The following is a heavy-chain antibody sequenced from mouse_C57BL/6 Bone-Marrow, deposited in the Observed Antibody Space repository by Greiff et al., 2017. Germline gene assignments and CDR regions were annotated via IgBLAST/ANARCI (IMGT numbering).Heavy chain of an antibody. J-gene: IGHJ4*01. CDR1: GYTFTSYW. CDR2: IHPSDSDT. Sequence: QVHVKQPGAELVKPGASVKVSCKASGYTFTSYWMHWVKQRPGQGLEWIGRIHPSDSDTNYNQKFKGKATLTVDKSSSTAYMQLSRLTSEDSAVYYCAILWLRDYYAMDYWGQGTSVTVSS. D-gene: IGHD2-2*01. V-gene: IGHV1-74*01. CDR3: AILWLRDYYAMDY.